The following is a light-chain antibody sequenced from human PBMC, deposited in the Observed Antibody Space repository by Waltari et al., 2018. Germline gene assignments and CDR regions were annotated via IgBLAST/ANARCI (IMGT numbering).Light chain of an antibody. Sequence: QSDLAQSASVSGSPGQSITISCTGTGSDIGYYNFVSWYKQHPEKAPKLLIFDVSIWSSGVSHRFSGSKSGNTASLTISGLQAEDEADYYCSSYTSTNTIIFGGGTKVTVL. V-gene: IGLV2-14*03. CDR2: DVS. J-gene: IGLJ2*01. CDR1: GSDIGYYNF. CDR3: SSYTSTNTII.